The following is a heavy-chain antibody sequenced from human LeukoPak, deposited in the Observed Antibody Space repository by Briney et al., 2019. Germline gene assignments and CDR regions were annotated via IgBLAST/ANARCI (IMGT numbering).Heavy chain of an antibody. Sequence: GGSLRLSCAASGFTFSSYWMSWVRQAPGKGLEWVANIKSDGSEKYCVDSVKGRFTISRDNAKKSLYLQMNSLRAEDTAVYYCARGDFNDYGDYVDAFEIWGQGTMVTVSA. D-gene: IGHD4-17*01. CDR2: IKSDGSEK. CDR1: GFTFSSYW. CDR3: ARGDFNDYGDYVDAFEI. V-gene: IGHV3-7*01. J-gene: IGHJ3*02.